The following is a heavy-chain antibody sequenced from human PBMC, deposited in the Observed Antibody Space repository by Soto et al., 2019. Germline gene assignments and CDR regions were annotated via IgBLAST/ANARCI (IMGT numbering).Heavy chain of an antibody. J-gene: IGHJ4*02. Sequence: ASVKVSCKASGYTFTSYHIHWVRQAPGQGLEWMGIINPSGGSTTYAQKFQGRVTVTRDTSTSTVYMELNSLRSEDTAVYFCARVRYYGSGNYYYFDYWGQGTLVTVSS. D-gene: IGHD3-10*01. V-gene: IGHV1-46*01. CDR3: ARVRYYGSGNYYYFDY. CDR1: GYTFTSYH. CDR2: INPSGGST.